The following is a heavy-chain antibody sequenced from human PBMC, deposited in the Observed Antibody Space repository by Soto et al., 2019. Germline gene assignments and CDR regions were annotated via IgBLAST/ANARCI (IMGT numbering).Heavy chain of an antibody. J-gene: IGHJ6*02. CDR1: GFTFSSYA. D-gene: IGHD6-19*01. Sequence: QVQLVESGGGVVQPGRSLRLSCAASGFTFSSYAMHWVRQAPGKGLAWVAVISYDGSNKYYADSVKGRFTISRDNSKNTLYLQMNSRRAEDTAVYYCARDIGAVAHYGMDVWGQGTTVTVSS. CDR3: ARDIGAVAHYGMDV. V-gene: IGHV3-30-3*01. CDR2: ISYDGSNK.